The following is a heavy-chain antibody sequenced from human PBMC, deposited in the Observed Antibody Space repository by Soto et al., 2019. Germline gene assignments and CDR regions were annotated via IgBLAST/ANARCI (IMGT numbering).Heavy chain of an antibody. J-gene: IGHJ6*02. CDR1: GYSFTSYL. Sequence: GESLKISCKGSGYSFTSYLISWVRQMPGKGLEWMGRIDPSDSYTNYSPSFQGHVTISADKSISTAYLQWSSLKASDTAMYYCARRFPYDFWSGMDVWGQGTTVTVSS. CDR2: IDPSDSYT. D-gene: IGHD3-3*01. V-gene: IGHV5-10-1*01. CDR3: ARRFPYDFWSGMDV.